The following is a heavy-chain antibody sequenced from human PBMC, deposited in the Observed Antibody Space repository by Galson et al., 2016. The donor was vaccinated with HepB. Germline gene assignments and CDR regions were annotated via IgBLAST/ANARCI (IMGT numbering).Heavy chain of an antibody. J-gene: IGHJ6*02. CDR3: ARENIVVVPTTILNYGLDV. CDR2: IWNAGSNK. Sequence: LEWVAVIWNAGSNKYYADSVKGRFPISRDNSKNTLYLQMNSLRAGDTAVYYCARENIVVVPTTILNYGLDVWGQGTTVTVS. V-gene: IGHV3-33*01. D-gene: IGHD2-2*01.